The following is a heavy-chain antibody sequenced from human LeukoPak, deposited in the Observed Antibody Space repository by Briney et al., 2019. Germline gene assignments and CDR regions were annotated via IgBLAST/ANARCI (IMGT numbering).Heavy chain of an antibody. J-gene: IGHJ4*02. D-gene: IGHD1-7*01. V-gene: IGHV4-59*01. CDR3: ASYLELLWYFGY. Sequence: ASETLSLTCTVSGGSISSYYWSWLRQPPGKGLEWIGYIYYSGSTNYNPSLKSRVTISVDTSKNQFSLKLSSVTAADTAVYYCASYLELLWYFGYWGQGTLVTVSS. CDR1: GGSISSYY. CDR2: IYYSGST.